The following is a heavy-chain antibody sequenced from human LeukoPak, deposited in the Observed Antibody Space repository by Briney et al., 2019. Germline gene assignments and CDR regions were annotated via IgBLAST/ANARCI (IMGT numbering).Heavy chain of an antibody. CDR1: GFPFSSYS. CDR3: ARSIPYGTTWYGRSDY. Sequence: GGSLRLTCAASGFPFSSYSMTWVRQAPGKGLEWVANIKPDGTTKFYVDSVKGRFTISRGNALNSLYLQMNSLRAEDTAIYYCARSIPYGTTWYGRSDYWGQGTLVTVSS. J-gene: IGHJ4*02. D-gene: IGHD6-13*01. CDR2: IKPDGTTK. V-gene: IGHV3-7*03.